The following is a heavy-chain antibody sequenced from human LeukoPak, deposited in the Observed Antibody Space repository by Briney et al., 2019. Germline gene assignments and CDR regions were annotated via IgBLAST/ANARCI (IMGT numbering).Heavy chain of an antibody. CDR1: GGSVSSGSYY. V-gene: IGHV4-61*01. CDR3: ATPNGGGSDICYYGMDV. CDR2: IYYSGST. D-gene: IGHD2-15*01. J-gene: IGHJ6*02. Sequence: SETLSLTCTVSGGSVSSGSYYWSWIRQPPGKGLEWIGYIYYSGSTNYNPSLKSRVTISVDTSKNQFSLKLSSVTAADTAVYYCATPNGGGSDICYYGMDVWGQGTTVTVSS.